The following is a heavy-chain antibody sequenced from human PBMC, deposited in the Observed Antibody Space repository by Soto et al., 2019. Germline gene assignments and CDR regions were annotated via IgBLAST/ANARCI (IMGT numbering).Heavy chain of an antibody. J-gene: IGHJ4*02. Sequence: SQTLSLTCAISGDSVSSNSAAWSWIRQSPSRGLEWLGRTYCKSKWFNDYAIPVKSRMTINPDTSKNQFFLHLNSVTPEDTAVYYCARGAMYGSGSYSVFDYWGQGIPVTVSS. D-gene: IGHD3-10*01. CDR3: ARGAMYGSGSYSVFDY. V-gene: IGHV6-1*01. CDR2: TYCKSKWFN. CDR1: GDSVSSNSAA.